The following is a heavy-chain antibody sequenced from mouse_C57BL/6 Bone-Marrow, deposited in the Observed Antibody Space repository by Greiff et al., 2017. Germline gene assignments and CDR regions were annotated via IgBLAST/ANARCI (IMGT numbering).Heavy chain of an antibody. V-gene: IGHV2-2*01. CDR1: GFSLTSYG. CDR3: GRKGGFAY. Sequence: VQLKESGPGLVQPSQSLSITCTVSGFSLTSYGVHWVRQSPGKGLEWLGVIWGGGSTDYNAAFISRLSISKDNSKSQVFYKMNSLQADDAATYYCGRKGGFAYWGQGTLVTVSA. CDR2: IWGGGST. J-gene: IGHJ3*01.